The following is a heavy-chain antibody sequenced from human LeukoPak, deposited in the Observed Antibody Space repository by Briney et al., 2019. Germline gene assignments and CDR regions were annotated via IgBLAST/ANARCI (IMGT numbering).Heavy chain of an antibody. CDR1: GYTFTSYG. J-gene: IGHJ3*02. CDR3: ARGGRIYCRGDCYYDAFDI. D-gene: IGHD2-21*02. V-gene: IGHV1-2*04. CDR2: INPNSGGT. Sequence: ASVKVSCKASGYTFTSYGISWVRQAPGQGLEWMGWINPNSGGTNYAQKFQGWVTMTRDTSISTAYMELSRLRSDDTAVYYCARGGRIYCRGDCYYDAFDIWGQGTMVTVSS.